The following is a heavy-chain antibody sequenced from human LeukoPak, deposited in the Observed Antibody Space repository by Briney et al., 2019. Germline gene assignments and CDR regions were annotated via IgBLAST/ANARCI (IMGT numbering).Heavy chain of an antibody. J-gene: IGHJ4*02. V-gene: IGHV4-59*01. CDR3: ARGVEYSSSSGLGY. CDR1: GGSISSYY. D-gene: IGHD6-6*01. CDR2: MYYSGST. Sequence: PSETLSLTCTVSGGSISSYYWSWIRQPPGKGLEWIGYMYYSGSTNYNPSLKSRVTISVDTSKNQFSLKLSSVTAADTAVYYCARGVEYSSSSGLGYWGQGTLVTVSS.